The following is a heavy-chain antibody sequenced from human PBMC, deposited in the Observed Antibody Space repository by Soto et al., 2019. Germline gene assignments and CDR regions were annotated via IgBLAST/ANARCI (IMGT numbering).Heavy chain of an antibody. D-gene: IGHD5-12*01. V-gene: IGHV1-69*01. CDR3: ATRGTQGRWLEFADY. J-gene: IGHJ4*02. CDR2: IIPISGRT. Sequence: QVQLVQSGAEVKRPGSSVKVSCEASGGTFSSLGFTWVRQAPGQGLEWMGGIIPISGRTTFAPKFLGRVTITADESTRTIYMELTALTSDHTAIYYCATRGTQGRWLEFADYWGQGTLVTVSS. CDR1: GGTFSSLG.